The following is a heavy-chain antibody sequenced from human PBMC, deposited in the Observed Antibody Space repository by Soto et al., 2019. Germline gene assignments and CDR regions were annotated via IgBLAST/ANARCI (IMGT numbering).Heavy chain of an antibody. V-gene: IGHV1-8*01. J-gene: IGHJ6*02. CDR3: ARGSYSSGWYPYYYYYGMDV. CDR2: MNPNSGNT. D-gene: IGHD6-19*01. CDR1: GYTFTSYD. Sequence: ASVKVSCKASGYTFTSYDINWVRQATGQGLEWMGWMNPNSGNTGYAQKFQGRVTMTRNTSISTAYMELSSLRSEDTAVYYCARGSYSSGWYPYYYYYGMDVWGQGATVTVSS.